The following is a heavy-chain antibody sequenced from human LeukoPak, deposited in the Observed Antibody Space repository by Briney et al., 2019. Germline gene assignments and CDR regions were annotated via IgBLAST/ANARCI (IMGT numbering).Heavy chain of an antibody. J-gene: IGHJ4*02. D-gene: IGHD3-3*01. CDR1: GFTFSSYS. CDR2: ISSSSSYI. Sequence: PGGSLRLXCAASGFTFSSYSMNWVRPAPGKGLESVSSISSSSSYIYYADSVKGRFTISRDNAKNSLYLQMNSLRAEDTAVYYCARDRYDFWSGYYVYWGQGTLVTVSS. V-gene: IGHV3-21*01. CDR3: ARDRYDFWSGYYVY.